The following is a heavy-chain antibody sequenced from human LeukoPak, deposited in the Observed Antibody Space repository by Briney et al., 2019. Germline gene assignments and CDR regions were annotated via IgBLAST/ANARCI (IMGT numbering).Heavy chain of an antibody. J-gene: IGHJ4*02. D-gene: IGHD3-10*02. CDR3: ARGVGGLYLF. V-gene: IGHV1-8*01. CDR2: MNPNSGNT. Sequence: ASVKVSCKASGYTFTSYDINWVRQATGQGLEWMGWMNPNSGNTGYAQKFQGRVSLTRDTSITTAYMELSRLRSDDTAVYYCARGVGGLYLFGGQGTLVTVSS. CDR1: GYTFTSYD.